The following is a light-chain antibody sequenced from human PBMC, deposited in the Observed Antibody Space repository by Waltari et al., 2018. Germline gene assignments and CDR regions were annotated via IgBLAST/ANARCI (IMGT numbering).Light chain of an antibody. V-gene: IGKV3-15*01. CDR2: DSS. CDR3: QQYNYWPPAYS. J-gene: IGKJ2*01. Sequence: EIVMTQSPATLSMSPGERATLSCRASRYVGTSLAWYQQKPGQAPRLLIYDSSARATGTPARFSGSGSGKEFTLTISSLQSEDFVVYYCQQYNYWPPAYSFGQGTKLEIK. CDR1: RYVGTS.